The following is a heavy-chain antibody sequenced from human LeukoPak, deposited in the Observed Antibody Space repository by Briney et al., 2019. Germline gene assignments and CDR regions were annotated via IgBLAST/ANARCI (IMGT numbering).Heavy chain of an antibody. J-gene: IGHJ4*02. D-gene: IGHD6-19*01. Sequence: ASVKVSCKASGYTFTGYYMHWVRQAPGQGLEWMGWIDPNSGGTNYAQKFQGRVTMTRDTSISTAYMELSRLRSDDTAVYYCAVSSGWYKKGYFDYWGQGTLVTVSS. CDR2: IDPNSGGT. CDR3: AVSSGWYKKGYFDY. CDR1: GYTFTGYY. V-gene: IGHV1-2*02.